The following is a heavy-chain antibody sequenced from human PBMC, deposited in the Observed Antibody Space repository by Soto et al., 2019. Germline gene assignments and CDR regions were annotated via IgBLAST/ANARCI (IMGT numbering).Heavy chain of an antibody. J-gene: IGHJ6*02. CDR1: GGSISSGGYY. CDR3: ARGPFLEWLLPPSGMDV. Sequence: SETLSLTCTVSGGSISSGGYYWSWIRQHPGKGLEWIGYIYYSGSTYYNPSLKSRVTISVDTSKNQFSLKLSSVTAADTAVYYCARGPFLEWLLPPSGMDVWGQGTTVTVSS. V-gene: IGHV4-31*03. D-gene: IGHD3-3*02. CDR2: IYYSGST.